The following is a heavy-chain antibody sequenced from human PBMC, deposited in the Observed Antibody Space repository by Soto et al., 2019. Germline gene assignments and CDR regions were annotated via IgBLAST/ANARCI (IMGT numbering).Heavy chain of an antibody. CDR1: VFTFSSYA. CDR3: AKSPEWPNRYFDY. CDR2: ITANSGST. D-gene: IGHD3-3*01. J-gene: IGHJ4*02. V-gene: IGHV3-23*01. Sequence: RLSFAASVFTFSSYAMVWVRQAPGKGLEWVSTITANSGSTAYGDSVKGRFTISRDNSKSTLYLQMNSLRVEDTAAYYCAKSPEWPNRYFDYWGQGTLVTVSS.